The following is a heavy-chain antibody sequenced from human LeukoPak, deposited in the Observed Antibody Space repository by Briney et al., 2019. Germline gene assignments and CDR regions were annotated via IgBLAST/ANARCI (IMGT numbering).Heavy chain of an antibody. CDR3: ARGVANYFDTTRQRGFDP. D-gene: IGHD3-22*01. Sequence: PSQTLSLTCAVSGGSISSSNWWSWVRQPPGKGLEWIGEIYHSGSTNYNPSLKSRVTISVDTSKNQFSLKLSSVTAADTAVYYCARGVANYFDTTRQRGFDPWGQGTLVTVSS. CDR1: GGSISSSNW. J-gene: IGHJ5*02. V-gene: IGHV4-4*02. CDR2: IYHSGST.